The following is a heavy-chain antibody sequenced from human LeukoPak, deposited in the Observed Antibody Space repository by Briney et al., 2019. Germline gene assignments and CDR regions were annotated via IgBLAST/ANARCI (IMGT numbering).Heavy chain of an antibody. CDR1: GYTFTSYY. CDR2: INPSGGST. D-gene: IGHD3-3*01. V-gene: IGHV1-46*01. CDR3: AREYITIFGVVIMGYYGMDV. Sequence: ASVKVSCKASGYTFTSYYMHWVRQAPGQGLEWMGIINPSGGSTSYAQKFQGRVTMTRDTSTSTVYMELRSLRSDDTAVYYCAREYITIFGVVIMGYYGMDVWGQGTTVTVSS. J-gene: IGHJ6*02.